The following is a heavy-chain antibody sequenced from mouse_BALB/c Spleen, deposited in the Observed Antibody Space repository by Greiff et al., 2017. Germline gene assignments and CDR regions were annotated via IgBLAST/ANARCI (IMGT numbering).Heavy chain of an antibody. V-gene: IGHV2-9-2*01. CDR3: VRDDSWFAY. D-gene: IGHD2-13*01. CDR1: GFSLTSYD. Sequence: LVESGPGLVAPSQSLSITCTVSGFSLTSYDISWIRQPPGKGLEWLGVIWTGGGTNYNSAFMSRLSISKDNSKSQVFLKMNSLQTDDTAIYYCVRDDSWFAYWGQGTLVTVSA. J-gene: IGHJ3*01. CDR2: IWTGGGT.